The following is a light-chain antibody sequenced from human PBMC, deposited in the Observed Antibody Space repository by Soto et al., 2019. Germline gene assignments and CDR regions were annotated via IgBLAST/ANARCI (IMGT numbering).Light chain of an antibody. CDR2: GAS. Sequence: EIVMTQSPATLSVSPGERATLSCRASQSVSSNLAWYQQKPGQAPRLLIYGASTRATGIPARFSGSGSGKEFALTISSLQSEDFAVYYGQQYNNWPPYTFGQGTKLEIK. CDR3: QQYNNWPPYT. CDR1: QSVSSN. V-gene: IGKV3-15*01. J-gene: IGKJ2*01.